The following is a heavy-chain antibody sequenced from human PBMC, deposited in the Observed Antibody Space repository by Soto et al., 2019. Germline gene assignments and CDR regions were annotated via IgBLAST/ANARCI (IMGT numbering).Heavy chain of an antibody. V-gene: IGHV6-1*01. CDR3: ARDQATDHDSGDYDNWFDP. CDR2: TYYRSKWYN. J-gene: IGHJ5*02. D-gene: IGHD4-17*01. CDR1: GDSVSSNSAA. Sequence: SQTLSLTCAISGDSVSSNSAAWNWIRQSPSRGLEWLGRTYYRSKWYNDYAVSVKSRITINPDTSKNQFSLQLNSVTPEDTAVYYCARDQATDHDSGDYDNWFDPWGQVTLVAVCS.